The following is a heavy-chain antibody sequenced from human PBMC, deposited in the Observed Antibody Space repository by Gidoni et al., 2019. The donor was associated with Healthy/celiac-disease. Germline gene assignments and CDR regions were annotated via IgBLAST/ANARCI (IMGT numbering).Heavy chain of an antibody. Sequence: EVQLVESGGGLVQPGGSMRLSCAASGFTFSSSEMNWVRQAPGKGLEWVSYISSSGSTIYYADSVKGRFTISRDNAKNSLYLQMNSLRAEDTAVYYCAREPGTYYYDSSGYYYYFDYWGQGTLVTVSS. CDR3: AREPGTYYYDSSGYYYYFDY. CDR1: GFTFSSSE. J-gene: IGHJ4*02. CDR2: ISSSGSTI. D-gene: IGHD3-22*01. V-gene: IGHV3-48*03.